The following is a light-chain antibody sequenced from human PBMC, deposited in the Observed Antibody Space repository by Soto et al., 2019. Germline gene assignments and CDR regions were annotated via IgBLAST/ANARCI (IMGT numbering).Light chain of an antibody. CDR3: SSFPTSSTWV. CDR1: SIDVGSYKR. J-gene: IGLJ3*02. CDR2: EVT. V-gene: IGLV2-18*02. Sequence: QAVVTQPPSVSGSPGQSVTISCTGSSIDVGSYKRVSWYQQPPGTAPKLIIYEVTNRPSGVPDRFSGSKSGNTASLTISGLQAEDEADYYCSSFPTSSTWVFGGGTKLTVL.